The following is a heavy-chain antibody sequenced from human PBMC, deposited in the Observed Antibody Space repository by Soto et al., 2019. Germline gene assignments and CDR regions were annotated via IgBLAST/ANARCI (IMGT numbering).Heavy chain of an antibody. V-gene: IGHV3-15*01. CDR2: IKIKTDGGTT. Sequence: PGGSLTPACAASGFTFSNARMRWVRQAAGKGLEWVGRIKIKTDGGTTDYAAPVKGRFTISRDDSKNTLYLQMNRLKTEDTAVYYCTTDIPPHPPTVPAAEGYWGQGTLVTVSS. CDR1: GFTFSNAR. CDR3: TTDIPPHPPTVPAAEGY. J-gene: IGHJ4*02. D-gene: IGHD2-21*01.